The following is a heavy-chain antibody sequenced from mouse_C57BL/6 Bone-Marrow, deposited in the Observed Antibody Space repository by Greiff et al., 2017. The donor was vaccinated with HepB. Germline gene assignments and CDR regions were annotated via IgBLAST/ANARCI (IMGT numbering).Heavy chain of an antibody. CDR3: TTMVTTGYLDY. D-gene: IGHD2-2*01. Sequence: VQLQQSGAELVRPGASVKLSCTASGFNIKDDYMHWVKQRPEQGLEWIGWIDPENGDTEYASKFQGKATINADTSSNTAYLQLSSLTSEDTAVYYCTTMVTTGYLDYWGQGTTLTVSS. J-gene: IGHJ2*01. CDR1: GFNIKDDY. CDR2: IDPENGDT. V-gene: IGHV14-4*01.